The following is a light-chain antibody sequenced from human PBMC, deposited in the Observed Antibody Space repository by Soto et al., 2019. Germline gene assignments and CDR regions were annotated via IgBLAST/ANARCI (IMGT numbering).Light chain of an antibody. V-gene: IGKV2-28*01. Sequence: EIVMTQSPLTLPVTPGEPASISCRSSQSLLYNNTYNYLDWYVQKPAQSPQLLIYFGSNRAPGVPDRFSGSESGTDFTLKINRVEAEDVGTYYCTQALQGLTFGQATRLEIQ. CDR2: FGS. CDR1: QSLLYNNTYNY. J-gene: IGKJ5*01. CDR3: TQALQGLT.